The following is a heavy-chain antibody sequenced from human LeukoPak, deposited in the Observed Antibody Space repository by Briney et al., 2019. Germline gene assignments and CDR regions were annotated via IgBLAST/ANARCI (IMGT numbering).Heavy chain of an antibody. D-gene: IGHD3-3*01. CDR3: ARDRSTTIGVFGYYYYMDV. CDR2: ISYGGSNR. CDR1: GFTFSNYA. J-gene: IGHJ6*03. V-gene: IGHV3-30*04. Sequence: PGGSLRLSCAASGFTFSNYAMHWVRQAPGTGLEWVALISYGGSNRHYVDSVKGRFTISRDNSKNTLYLQMNSLRAEDTAVYYCARDRSTTIGVFGYYYYMDVWGKGTTVTISS.